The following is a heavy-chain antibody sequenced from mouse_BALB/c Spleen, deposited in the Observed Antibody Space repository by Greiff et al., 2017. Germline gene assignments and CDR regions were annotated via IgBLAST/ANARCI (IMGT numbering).Heavy chain of an antibody. CDR1: GFTFSSFG. Sequence: EVKLMESGGGLVQPGGSRKLSCAASGFTFSSFGMHWVRQAPEKGLEWVAYISSGSSTIYYADTVKGRFTISRDNPKNTLFLQMTSLRSEDTAMYYCARNYYGSSFMDYWGQGTSVTVSS. V-gene: IGHV5-17*02. D-gene: IGHD1-1*01. J-gene: IGHJ4*01. CDR3: ARNYYGSSFMDY. CDR2: ISSGSSTI.